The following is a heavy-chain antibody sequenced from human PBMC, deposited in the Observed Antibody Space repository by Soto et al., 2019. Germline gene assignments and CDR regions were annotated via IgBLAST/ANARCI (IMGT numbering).Heavy chain of an antibody. CDR3: ARDGLYYDILTGPADAFDI. CDR2: IIPILGIA. J-gene: IGHJ3*02. V-gene: IGHV1-69*04. Sequence: SVKVSCKASGGTFSSYTISWVRQAPGQGLEWMGRIIPILGIANYAQKFQGRVTITADKSTSTAYMELSSLRSEDTAVYYCARDGLYYDILTGPADAFDIWGQGTMVT. D-gene: IGHD3-9*01. CDR1: GGTFSSYT.